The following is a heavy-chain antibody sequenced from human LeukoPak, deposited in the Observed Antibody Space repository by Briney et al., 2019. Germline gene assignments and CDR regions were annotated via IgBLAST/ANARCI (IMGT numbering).Heavy chain of an antibody. Sequence: PSETLSLTCTVSGGSISSSSYYWGWIRQPPGKGLEWIGSIYCSGSTYYNPSLKSRVTISVDTSKNQFSLKLSSVTAADTAVYYCARLGYSGYDYYFDYWGQGTLVTVSS. CDR2: IYCSGST. D-gene: IGHD5-12*01. CDR1: GGSISSSSYY. V-gene: IGHV4-39*01. CDR3: ARLGYSGYDYYFDY. J-gene: IGHJ4*02.